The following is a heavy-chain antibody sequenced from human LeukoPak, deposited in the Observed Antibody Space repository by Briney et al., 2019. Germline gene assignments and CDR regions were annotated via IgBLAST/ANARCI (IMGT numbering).Heavy chain of an antibody. D-gene: IGHD2-2*01. Sequence: EGSLRLSCAASGFTFSSYWMSWVRQAPGKGLEWVANIKQDGSEKYYVDSVKGRFTISRDNAKNSLYLQMNSLRAEDTAVYYCAREVPAAILHKTNFDYWGQGTLVTVSS. J-gene: IGHJ4*02. V-gene: IGHV3-7*01. CDR1: GFTFSSYW. CDR2: IKQDGSEK. CDR3: AREVPAAILHKTNFDY.